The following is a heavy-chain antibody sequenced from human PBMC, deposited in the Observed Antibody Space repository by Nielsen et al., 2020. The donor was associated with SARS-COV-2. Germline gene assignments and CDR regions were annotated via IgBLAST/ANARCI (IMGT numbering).Heavy chain of an antibody. J-gene: IGHJ6*02. Sequence: ASVKVSCKASGYTFTSYGISWVRQAPGQGLEWMGWISAYNGNTNYAQKLQGRVTMTTDTSTSTAYMELRSLRSDDTAVYYCAREAIYDFWSGYSGLDYYYGMDVWGQGTTVTVSS. CDR3: AREAIYDFWSGYSGLDYYYGMDV. CDR1: GYTFTSYG. CDR2: ISAYNGNT. V-gene: IGHV1-18*01. D-gene: IGHD3-3*01.